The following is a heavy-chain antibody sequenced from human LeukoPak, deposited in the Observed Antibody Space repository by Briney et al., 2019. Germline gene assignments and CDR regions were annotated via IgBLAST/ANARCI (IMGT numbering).Heavy chain of an antibody. CDR1: GFTFSSYG. D-gene: IGHD3-16*01. CDR3: ARDRTWTFDY. CDR2: IWYDGSNK. V-gene: IGHV3-33*01. Sequence: PGRSLRLSCAASGFTFSSYGMHWVRQAPGKGLEWVAVIWYDGSNKYYAGSVKGRFTISRDNSKNTLYLQMNSLRAEDTAVYYCARDRTWTFDYWGHGTLVTVSS. J-gene: IGHJ4*01.